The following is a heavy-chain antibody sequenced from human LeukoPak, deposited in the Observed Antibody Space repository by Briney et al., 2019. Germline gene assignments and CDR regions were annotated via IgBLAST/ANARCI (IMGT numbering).Heavy chain of an antibody. D-gene: IGHD1-26*01. V-gene: IGHV1-24*01. CDR3: ATLQSGTLLENDAFDI. J-gene: IGHJ3*02. CDR1: GYTLTELS. Sequence: GASVKVSCKVSGYTLTELSMHWVRQAPGKGFKWMGGFDPEDGETIYAQKFQGRVTMTEDTSTDTAYMELSSLRSEDTAVYYCATLQSGTLLENDAFDIWGQGTMVTVSS. CDR2: FDPEDGET.